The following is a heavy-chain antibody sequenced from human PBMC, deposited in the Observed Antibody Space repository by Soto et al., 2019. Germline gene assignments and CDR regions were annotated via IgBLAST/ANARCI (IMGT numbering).Heavy chain of an antibody. V-gene: IGHV1-18*01. CDR2: ISAYNGNT. CDR3: ARIPLYYDILTGYHHYYYMDV. D-gene: IGHD3-9*01. Sequence: GAPVKVSCKASGYTFTSYGISWLRQSPGQGLEWMGWISAYNGNTNYAQKLQGRVTMTTDTSTSTAYMELRSLRSDDTAVYYCARIPLYYDILTGYHHYYYMDVWGKGTTVTVSS. CDR1: GYTFTSYG. J-gene: IGHJ6*03.